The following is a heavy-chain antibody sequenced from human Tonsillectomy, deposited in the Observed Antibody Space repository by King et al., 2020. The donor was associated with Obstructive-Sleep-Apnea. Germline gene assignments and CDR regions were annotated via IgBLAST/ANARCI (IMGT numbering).Heavy chain of an antibody. V-gene: IGHV3-9*01. CDR2: ISLNSGSI. CDR1: GFTFDDYA. Sequence: VQLVESGGGLVQPGRSLRLSCAASGFTFDDYAMHWVRQAPGKGLEWVSGISLNSGSIGYADSVKGRFTISRDNAKNSLYLQMNSLRAEDTALYYCAKDIIGAAAGRVFDYWGQGTLVTVSS. J-gene: IGHJ4*02. CDR3: AKDIIGAAAGRVFDY. D-gene: IGHD6-13*01.